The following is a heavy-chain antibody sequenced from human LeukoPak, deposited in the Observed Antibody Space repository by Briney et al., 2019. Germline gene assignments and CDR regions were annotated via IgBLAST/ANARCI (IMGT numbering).Heavy chain of an antibody. Sequence: ASVTVSCKVSGNSLSELSIQWVRQAPGKGLECMGGFDPEEAKMVCAQNFQGRVTMTEDTSTQTAYMELSGLTSDDTAVYYCTTRSGDFWSGFVNWGQGTLVTVSS. CDR3: TTRSGDFWSGFVN. J-gene: IGHJ4*02. D-gene: IGHD3-3*01. V-gene: IGHV1-24*01. CDR2: FDPEEAKM. CDR1: GNSLSELS.